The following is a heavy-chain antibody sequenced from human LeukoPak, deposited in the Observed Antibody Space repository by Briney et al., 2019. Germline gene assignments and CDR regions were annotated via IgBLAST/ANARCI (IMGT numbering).Heavy chain of an antibody. CDR1: GFTVNNNY. Sequence: PGGSLRLSCAASGFTVNNNYMSWVRQAPGKGLEWVAFIRYDGSNKYYADSVKGRFTISRDNSKNTLYLQMNSLRAEDTAVYYCAKGKRIAVAGIYFDYWGQGTLVTVSS. CDR3: AKGKRIAVAGIYFDY. CDR2: IRYDGSNK. D-gene: IGHD6-19*01. V-gene: IGHV3-30*02. J-gene: IGHJ4*02.